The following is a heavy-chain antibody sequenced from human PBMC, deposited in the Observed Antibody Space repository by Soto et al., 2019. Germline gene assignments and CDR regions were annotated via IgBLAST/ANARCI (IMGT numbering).Heavy chain of an antibody. V-gene: IGHV3-23*01. Sequence: EVQLLESGGGLVQPGGSLRLSCAVSGFTFTSYTMSWVRQAPGKGLEWVSGISSSGGNTYYADSVKGRFTIARDNSKNTLYLQMNSLRADDTAAYYWARVGTALYFDHWGQGSLVAVSS. CDR3: ARVGTALYFDH. J-gene: IGHJ4*02. CDR1: GFTFTSYT. D-gene: IGHD2-21*02. CDR2: ISSSGGNT.